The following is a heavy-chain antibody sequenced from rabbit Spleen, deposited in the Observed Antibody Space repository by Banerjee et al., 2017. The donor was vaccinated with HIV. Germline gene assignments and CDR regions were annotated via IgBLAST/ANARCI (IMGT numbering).Heavy chain of an antibody. Sequence: QSLEESGGGLVQPEGSLALTCKASGFSFSSSDYICWVRQAPGKGLVWISCIAGSSSGFSYSATWAKGRFTISKTSSTTVTLQMTSLTAADTASYFCARDTGSSFASYGMDLWVPCTLVTVS. CDR1: GFSFSSSDY. V-gene: IGHV1S40*01. CDR2: IAGSSSGFS. J-gene: IGHJ6*01. D-gene: IGHD8-1*01. CDR3: ARDTGSSFASYGMDL.